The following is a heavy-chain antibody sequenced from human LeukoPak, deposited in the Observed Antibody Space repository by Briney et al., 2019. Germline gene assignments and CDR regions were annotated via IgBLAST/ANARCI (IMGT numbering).Heavy chain of an antibody. CDR3: ARAGVNDYGGKSLAFDI. Sequence: SVKVSCKASGGTFSSYAISWVRQAPGQGLEWMGRIIPIFGTANYTQKFQGRVTITTDESTSTAYMELSSLRSEDTAVYYCARAGVNDYGGKSLAFDIWGQGTMVTVSS. D-gene: IGHD4-23*01. J-gene: IGHJ3*02. V-gene: IGHV1-69*05. CDR1: GGTFSSYA. CDR2: IIPIFGTA.